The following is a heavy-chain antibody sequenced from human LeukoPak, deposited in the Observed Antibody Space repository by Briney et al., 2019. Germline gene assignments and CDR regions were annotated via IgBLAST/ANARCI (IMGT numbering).Heavy chain of an antibody. CDR2: ISSSSSTI. D-gene: IGHD6-19*01. CDR1: GFTFSSYS. CDR3: ARDTGSAYGMDV. J-gene: IGHJ6*02. V-gene: IGHV3-48*01. Sequence: GGSLRLSCAASGFTFSSYSMNWVRQAPGKGLEWVSYISSSSSTIYYADSVKGRFTISRDNAKNSVLLQMNSLRGEDTAVYYCARDTGSAYGMDVWGQGTTVTVSS.